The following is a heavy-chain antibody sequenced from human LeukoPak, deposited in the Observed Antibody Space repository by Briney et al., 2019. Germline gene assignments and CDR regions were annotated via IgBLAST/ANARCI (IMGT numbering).Heavy chain of an antibody. J-gene: IGHJ5*02. Sequence: SGTLSLTCAVSGGSISSSNWWSWVRLPPGKGLEWIGEIYHSGSTNYNPSLKSRVTISVDKSKNQFSLKLSSVTAADTAVYYCARIAYSSSWYGIDPWGQGTLVTVSS. CDR3: ARIAYSSSWYGIDP. CDR2: IYHSGST. V-gene: IGHV4-4*02. CDR1: GGSISSSNW. D-gene: IGHD6-13*01.